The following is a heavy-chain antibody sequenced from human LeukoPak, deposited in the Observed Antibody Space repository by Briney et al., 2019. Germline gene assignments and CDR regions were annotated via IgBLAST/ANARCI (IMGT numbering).Heavy chain of an antibody. CDR1: GXTFSDYY. Sequence: GGSLRLSCAASGXTFSDYYMSWIRQPPGQGREWVSYITSSSSYTNYADSVKGRFTISRDNAKNSLYLQMNSLRAEDTAMYYCARQIRGYSGYFDYWGQGTLVTVSS. CDR2: ITSSSSYT. D-gene: IGHD5-18*01. CDR3: ARQIRGYSGYFDY. V-gene: IGHV3-11*03. J-gene: IGHJ4*02.